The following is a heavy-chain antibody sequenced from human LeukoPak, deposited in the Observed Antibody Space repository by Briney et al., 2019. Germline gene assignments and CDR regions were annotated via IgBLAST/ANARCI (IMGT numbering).Heavy chain of an antibody. V-gene: IGHV1-2*02. J-gene: IGHJ4*02. Sequence: ASVKVSCKASGYTFTGYYMHWVRQAPGQGLEWMGWINPNSGGTNYAQKLQGRVTMTTDTSTSTAYMELRSLRSDDTAVYYCARAGYSYGSFLDYWGQGTLVTVSS. D-gene: IGHD5-18*01. CDR2: INPNSGGT. CDR3: ARAGYSYGSFLDY. CDR1: GYTFTGYY.